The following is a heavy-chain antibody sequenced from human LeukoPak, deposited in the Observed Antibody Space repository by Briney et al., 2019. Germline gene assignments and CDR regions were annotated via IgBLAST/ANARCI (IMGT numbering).Heavy chain of an antibody. CDR3: AKDPHRLIQLWPYFDY. CDR1: GGSISSGGYY. CDR2: IYHSGST. D-gene: IGHD5-18*01. V-gene: IGHV4-30-2*01. J-gene: IGHJ4*02. Sequence: SQTLSLTCTVSGGSISSGGYYWSWIRQPPGKGLEWIGYIYHSGSTYYNPSLKSRVTISVDRSKNQFSLKLSSVTAADTAVYYCAKDPHRLIQLWPYFDYWGQGTLVTVSS.